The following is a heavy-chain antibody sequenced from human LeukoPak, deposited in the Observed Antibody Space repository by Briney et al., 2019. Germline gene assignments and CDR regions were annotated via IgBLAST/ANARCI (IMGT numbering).Heavy chain of an antibody. Sequence: PSETLSLTCTVSGGSISSYYWSWIRQPPGKGLEWIGEINHSGSTNYNPSLKSRVTISVDTSKNQFSLKLSSVTAADTAVYYCARLYGDYVAYWGQGTLVTVSS. CDR1: GGSISSYY. D-gene: IGHD4-17*01. V-gene: IGHV4-34*01. CDR3: ARLYGDYVAY. CDR2: INHSGST. J-gene: IGHJ4*02.